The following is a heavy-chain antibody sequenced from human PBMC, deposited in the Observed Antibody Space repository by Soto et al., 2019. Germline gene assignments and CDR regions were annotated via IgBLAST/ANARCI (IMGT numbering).Heavy chain of an antibody. Sequence: GGSLRLSCAASGFTVSSNYMSWVRQAPGKGLEWVSVIYSGGSTYYADSVKGRFTISRDNSKNTLYLQMNSLRAEDTAVYYCARDVRYCSGGSCGYYFDYWGQGTLVTVSS. CDR1: GFTVSSNY. J-gene: IGHJ4*02. V-gene: IGHV3-66*01. CDR3: ARDVRYCSGGSCGYYFDY. CDR2: IYSGGST. D-gene: IGHD2-15*01.